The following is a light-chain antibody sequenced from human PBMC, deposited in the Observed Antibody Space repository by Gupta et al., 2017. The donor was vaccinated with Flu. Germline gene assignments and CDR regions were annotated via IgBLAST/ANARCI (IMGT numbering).Light chain of an antibody. CDR1: QGISNT. Sequence: DVQMPHSPSSLSAPVGDRVNITCRASQGISNTLAWYQQKPGKVPKLLIYGASTLQSGAPSRFSGSGSGTDFTLTISSLHPEDVATYYCQKDKSGPQTFGGGTKVEIK. J-gene: IGKJ4*01. CDR3: QKDKSGPQT. V-gene: IGKV1-27*01. CDR2: GAS.